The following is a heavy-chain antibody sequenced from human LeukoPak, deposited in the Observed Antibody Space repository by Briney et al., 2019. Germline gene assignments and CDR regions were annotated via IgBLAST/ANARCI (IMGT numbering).Heavy chain of an antibody. Sequence: GGSLRLSCAASGFTFSNYWMHWVRQAPGKGLVWVSRINSDGSSTTYADSVKGRFTISRDNAKNTLYLQMNSLRAGDTAVYYCARAVVAGYYFDYWGQGTLVTVSS. CDR2: INSDGSST. CDR1: GFTFSNYW. J-gene: IGHJ4*02. V-gene: IGHV3-74*01. D-gene: IGHD6-19*01. CDR3: ARAVVAGYYFDY.